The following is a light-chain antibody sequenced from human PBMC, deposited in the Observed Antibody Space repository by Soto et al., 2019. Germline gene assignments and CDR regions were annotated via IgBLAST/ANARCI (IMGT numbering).Light chain of an antibody. V-gene: IGLV2-23*02. J-gene: IGLJ3*02. Sequence: QSALTQPASVSGSPGQSITISCTGTSSDVGSYDLVSWYQQHPGKAPKLIIYEVSKRPSGVSDRFSGSNSANTASLTISGLQAEDEADYYCCSYAGSTTWVFGGGTKLTVL. CDR3: CSYAGSTTWV. CDR2: EVS. CDR1: SSDVGSYDL.